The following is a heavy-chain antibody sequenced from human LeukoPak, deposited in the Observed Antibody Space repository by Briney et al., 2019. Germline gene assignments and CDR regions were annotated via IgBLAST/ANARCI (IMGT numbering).Heavy chain of an antibody. D-gene: IGHD6-13*01. V-gene: IGHV3-30*18. CDR2: MSYDGSNK. Sequence: GRSLRLSCAASGFTFSSYGMHWVRQAPGKGLEWVAVMSYDGSNKYYADSVKGRFTISRDNSKNTLYLQMNSLRAEDTAVYYCAKTRAAGTGVDAFDIWGQGTMVTVSS. CDR1: GFTFSSYG. CDR3: AKTRAAGTGVDAFDI. J-gene: IGHJ3*02.